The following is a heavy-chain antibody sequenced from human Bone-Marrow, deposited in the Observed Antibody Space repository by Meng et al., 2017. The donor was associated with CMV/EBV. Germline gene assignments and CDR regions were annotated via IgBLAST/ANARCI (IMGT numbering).Heavy chain of an antibody. CDR2: INWNGGST. J-gene: IGHJ4*02. CDR1: GFTFDDYG. CDR3: AGRGKVDY. D-gene: IGHD4-23*01. V-gene: IGHV3-20*04. Sequence: GESLKISCAASGFTFDDYGMSWVRQAPGKGLEWVSGINWNGGSTAYADSVKGRFTISRNNAKKSLYLQMNSLRAEDTAVYYCAGRGKVDYWGQGTLVTVSS.